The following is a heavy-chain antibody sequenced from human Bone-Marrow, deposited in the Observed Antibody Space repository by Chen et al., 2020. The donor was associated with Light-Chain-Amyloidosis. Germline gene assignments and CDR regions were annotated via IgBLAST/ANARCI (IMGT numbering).Heavy chain of an antibody. Sequence: EVQLEQSGPEVKKPGESLKISCKGSGYTFPNYWIGWVRQMPGKGLESMGFIYPADSDARYSPSFEVQAPTSAAKSITTAYLQWRSLKASDTAMYYCARRRDGYNFDYWGQGTLVTVSS. CDR2: IYPADSDA. CDR1: GYTFPNYW. D-gene: IGHD5-12*01. CDR3: ARRRDGYNFDY. J-gene: IGHJ4*02. V-gene: IGHV5-51*01.